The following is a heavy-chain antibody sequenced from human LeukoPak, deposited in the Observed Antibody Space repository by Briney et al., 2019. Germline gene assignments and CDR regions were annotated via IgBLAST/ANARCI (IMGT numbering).Heavy chain of an antibody. CDR2: IKQDGSEK. V-gene: IGHV3-7*01. Sequence: PGGSLRLSCAASGFTFSTYWMSWVRQAPGKGLEWVANIKQDGSEKYYVDSVKGRFTISRDNSKNTLYLQMASLRGEDTAVYYCARAPREGFSGSYHDYWGQGTLVTVSS. CDR1: GFTFSTYW. CDR3: ARAPREGFSGSYHDY. J-gene: IGHJ4*02. D-gene: IGHD1-26*01.